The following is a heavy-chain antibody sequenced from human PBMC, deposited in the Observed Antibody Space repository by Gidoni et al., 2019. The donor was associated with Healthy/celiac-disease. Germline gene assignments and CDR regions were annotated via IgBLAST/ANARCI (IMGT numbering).Heavy chain of an antibody. CDR2: FVPEDSET. CDR3: ATGRYYYRSGCYFNWFDP. Sequence: QAQLVQSGAEAKTPGASVLVTCKGSGYTLTASSMHWVRQAPGKGLAWLGGFVPEDSETITARKYQDRVTMTEDTSTDAAYMELSSLRSEDTAVYYCATGRYYYRSGCYFNWFDPWGQGPLVTVSS. CDR1: GYTLTASS. J-gene: IGHJ5*02. D-gene: IGHD3-10*01. V-gene: IGHV1-24*01.